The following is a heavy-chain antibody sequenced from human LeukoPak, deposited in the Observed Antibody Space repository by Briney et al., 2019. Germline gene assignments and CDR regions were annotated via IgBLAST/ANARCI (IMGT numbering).Heavy chain of an antibody. CDR2: ISWNSGSI. J-gene: IGHJ4*02. CDR1: GFTFDDYA. D-gene: IGHD5-18*01. V-gene: IGHV3-9*03. Sequence: GRSLRLSCEASGFTFDDYAMHWVRQAPGKGLEWVSGISWNSGSIGCADSVKGRFTISRDNAKNSLYLQMNSLRAEDMALYYCAKGGRGYSYGSVDYWGQGTLVTVSS. CDR3: AKGGRGYSYGSVDY.